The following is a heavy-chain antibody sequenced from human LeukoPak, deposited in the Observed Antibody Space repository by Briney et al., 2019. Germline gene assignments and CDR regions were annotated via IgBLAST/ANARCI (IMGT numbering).Heavy chain of an antibody. J-gene: IGHJ1*01. Sequence: GESLRLSYAASGFTVSSNYMSWVRQAPGKGLEWVSVIYSGGSTYYADSVKGRFTISRDNTKKSLYLLMNSLRAEDTAVYYCARGIRDYNDQLGYFQHWGQGTLVTVSS. D-gene: IGHD4-11*01. CDR2: IYSGGST. CDR3: ARGIRDYNDQLGYFQH. V-gene: IGHV3-66*01. CDR1: GFTVSSNY.